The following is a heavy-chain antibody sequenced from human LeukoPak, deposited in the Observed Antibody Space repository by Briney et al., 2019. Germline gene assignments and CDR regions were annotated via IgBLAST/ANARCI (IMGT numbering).Heavy chain of an antibody. CDR2: IYYSGST. V-gene: IGHV4-59*08. CDR3: ARVAVVTKTFDY. CDR1: GGSISGYY. J-gene: IGHJ4*02. D-gene: IGHD4-23*01. Sequence: PSETLSLTCTVSGGSISGYYWSWIRQPPGKGPEWIGYIYYSGSTNYNPSLKSRVTISVDTSKNQFSLKMNSVTAADTAVYYCARVAVVTKTFDYWGQGTLVTVSS.